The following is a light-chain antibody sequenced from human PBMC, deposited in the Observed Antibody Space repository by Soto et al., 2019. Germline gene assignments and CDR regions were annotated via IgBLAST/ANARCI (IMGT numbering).Light chain of an antibody. CDR3: QQYHSYSLT. CDR1: QSLSSW. V-gene: IGKV1-5*03. CDR2: KAS. J-gene: IGKJ4*01. Sequence: DIQMTQSPSTLSASVGDRVTITCRASQSLSSWLAWYQQKPGKAPKLLIYKASSLEGGVPSRFSGSGSGTDFTLPISSLQPDHFATYYCQQYHSYSLTFGGGTKVDIK.